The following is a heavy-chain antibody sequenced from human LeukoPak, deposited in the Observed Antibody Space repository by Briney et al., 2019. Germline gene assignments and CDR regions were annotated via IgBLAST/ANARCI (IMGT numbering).Heavy chain of an antibody. CDR3: ARESSGCYYHY. CDR2: INPNSGGT. CDR1: GYTFTGYY. J-gene: IGHJ4*02. Sequence: ASVKVSCKASGYTFTGYYMHWVRQAPGQGLEWMGRINPNSGGTDYAQKFQGRVTMTRDTSISTAYMELSRLRSDDTAVYYCARESSGCYYHYWGQGTLVTVSS. D-gene: IGHD6-19*01. V-gene: IGHV1-2*06.